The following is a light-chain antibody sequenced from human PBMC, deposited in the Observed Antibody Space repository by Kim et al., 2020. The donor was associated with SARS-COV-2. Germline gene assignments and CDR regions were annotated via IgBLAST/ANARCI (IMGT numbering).Light chain of an antibody. CDR3: QQYYTIPYS. CDR1: QNVFYTSNNKNY. CDR2: WAS. Sequence: RATINCKSSQNVFYTSNNKNYLAWYQQKPGQPPKLLFYWASTRESGVPDRFSGSGSGTDFTLTITSLLAEDVAVYYCQQYYTIPYSFGRGTKLEI. J-gene: IGKJ2*03. V-gene: IGKV4-1*01.